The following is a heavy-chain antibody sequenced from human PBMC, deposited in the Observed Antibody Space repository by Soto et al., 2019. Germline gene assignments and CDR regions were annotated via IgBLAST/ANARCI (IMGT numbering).Heavy chain of an antibody. CDR1: GFTFSGSA. V-gene: IGHV3-73*01. J-gene: IGHJ6*02. CDR3: TRGSRGFDV. Sequence: GGSLRLSCAASGFTFSGSAMHWVRQASGKGLEWVGRIRSKANNYATAYGASVKGRFTISRDDSKNTLYLQMNSLKTEDTAIYYCTRGSRGFDVWGQGTTVTVSS. CDR2: IRSKANNYAT.